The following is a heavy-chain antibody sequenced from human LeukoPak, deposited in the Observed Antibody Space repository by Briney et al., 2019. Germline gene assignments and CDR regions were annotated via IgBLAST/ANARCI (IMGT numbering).Heavy chain of an antibody. J-gene: IGHJ5*02. D-gene: IGHD3-16*01. CDR1: GGSFSGYY. Sequence: SETLSLTCAVYGGSFSGYYWSWIRQPPGKGLEWIGEINHSGSTNYNPSLKSRVTISVDTSKNQFSLKLSSVAAADTAVYYCARGVLGFWFDPWGQGTLVTVSS. V-gene: IGHV4-34*01. CDR2: INHSGST. CDR3: ARGVLGFWFDP.